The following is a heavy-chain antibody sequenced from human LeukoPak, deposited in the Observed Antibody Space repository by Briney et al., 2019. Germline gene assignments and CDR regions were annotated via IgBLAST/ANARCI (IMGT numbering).Heavy chain of an antibody. V-gene: IGHV4-59*05. CDR3: ARLYGGWFDP. CDR1: GGSISSYY. CDR2: IYYSGST. Sequence: SETLSLTCTVSGGSISSYYWSWIRQPPGKGLEWIGSIYYSGSTYYNPSLKSRVTISVDTSKNQFSLKLSSVTAADTAVYYCARLYGGWFDPWGQGTLVTVSS. D-gene: IGHD2-2*02. J-gene: IGHJ5*02.